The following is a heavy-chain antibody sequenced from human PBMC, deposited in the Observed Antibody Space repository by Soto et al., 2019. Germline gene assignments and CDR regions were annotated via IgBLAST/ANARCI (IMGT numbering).Heavy chain of an antibody. J-gene: IGHJ4*02. CDR3: VYRYIGNYYRWYSDF. CDR2: VSWKDDK. D-gene: IGHD1-26*01. V-gene: IGHV2-5*04. CDR1: GFSLTTSGAG. Sequence: SGPTLVNPTQTLTLTCRFSGFSLTTSGAGVGWLRQPPGKALEWLALVSWKDDKRYNPGLKNRLTITKDPSKNQVVLTMTNMDPADTGTYYCVYRYIGNYYRWYSDFWGQGILVTVSS.